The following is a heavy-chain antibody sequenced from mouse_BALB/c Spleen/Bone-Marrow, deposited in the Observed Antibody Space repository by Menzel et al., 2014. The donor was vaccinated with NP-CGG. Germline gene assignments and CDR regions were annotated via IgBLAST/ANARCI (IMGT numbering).Heavy chain of an antibody. CDR1: GFTFSSFG. V-gene: IGHV5-17*02. CDR2: ISSGSSTI. Sequence: EVHLVESGGGLVQPGGSRKVSCAASGFTFSSFGMHWVRQAPEKGLEWVAYISSGSSTIYYADTVKGRFTISRDNPKNTLFLQMTSLRSEDTAMYYCARSTMITTGYYYAMDYWGQGTSVTVSP. D-gene: IGHD2-4*01. CDR3: ARSTMITTGYYYAMDY. J-gene: IGHJ4*01.